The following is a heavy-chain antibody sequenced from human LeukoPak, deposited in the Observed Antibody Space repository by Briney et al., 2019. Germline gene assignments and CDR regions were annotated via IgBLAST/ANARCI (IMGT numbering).Heavy chain of an antibody. CDR1: GFTFRNHW. D-gene: IGHD6-6*01. J-gene: IGHJ4*02. CDR3: ARDQRVTGRPDIDY. CDR2: ISSDGSST. V-gene: IGHV3-74*03. Sequence: GGSLRLSCAASGFTFRNHWMHWVRQTPGKGLVWVSRISSDGSSTTYADSVKGRFTISRDNAKNTLYLQMNNLRAEDTAMYYCARDQRVTGRPDIDYWGRGTLAIVSS.